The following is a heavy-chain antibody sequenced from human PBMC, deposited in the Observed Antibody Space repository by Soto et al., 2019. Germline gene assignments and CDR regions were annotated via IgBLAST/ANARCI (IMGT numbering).Heavy chain of an antibody. V-gene: IGHV3-30-3*01. J-gene: IGHJ3*02. CDR1: GFSLSSYA. CDR2: ISYDESNK. Sequence: PWGSMRLSCAACGFSLSSYAIHWVRKAPGKGLDSGAVISYDESNKYYADSVKGRFTISRDNSKNTLYLQMNSLRAEDTAVYYCASLPSYYYDSSGYYGDACDISGQGTMGTVSS. D-gene: IGHD3-22*01. CDR3: ASLPSYYYDSSGYYGDACDI.